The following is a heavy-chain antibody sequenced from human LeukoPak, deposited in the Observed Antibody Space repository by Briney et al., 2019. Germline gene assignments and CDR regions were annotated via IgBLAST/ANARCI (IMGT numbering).Heavy chain of an antibody. D-gene: IGHD5-24*01. J-gene: IGHJ3*02. CDR2: RYYTGNT. V-gene: IGHV4-39*01. Sequence: SETLSLTCTVSGGSISSTSYYWGWIRQPPGKGLEWIGSRYYTGNTYYHPSFKSRVSISEDTSKNQFSLELSSVTATDTAVYYCARQPTRDGFEIWGQGTKVTVSS. CDR1: GGSISSTSYY. CDR3: ARQPTRDGFEI.